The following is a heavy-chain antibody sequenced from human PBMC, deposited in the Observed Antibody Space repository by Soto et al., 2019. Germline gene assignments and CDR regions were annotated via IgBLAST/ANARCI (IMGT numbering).Heavy chain of an antibody. Sequence: EVQLVESGGGLVQPGRSLRLSCAASGFTFDDYAMHWVRQAPGKGLEWVSGISWNSGIIGYADSVKGRITISRDNAKNSLYLQMNSLRAEDTALYYCAKGTYCGGDCYTTPFDYWGQGTLVTVSS. D-gene: IGHD2-21*02. CDR3: AKGTYCGGDCYTTPFDY. CDR2: ISWNSGII. CDR1: GFTFDDYA. V-gene: IGHV3-9*01. J-gene: IGHJ4*02.